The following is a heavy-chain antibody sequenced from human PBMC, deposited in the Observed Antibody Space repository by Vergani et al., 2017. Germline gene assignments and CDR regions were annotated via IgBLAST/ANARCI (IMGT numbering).Heavy chain of an antibody. CDR1: GFTFSSYA. D-gene: IGHD6-13*01. V-gene: IGHV3-23*01. CDR3: AKDRPARLHSSSWYPDGVYYYYYMDV. J-gene: IGHJ6*03. Sequence: EVQLLESGGGLVQPGGSLRLSCAASGFTFSSYAMSWVRQAPGKGLEWVSAISGSGGSTYYADSVKGRFTISRDNSKNTLYLQMNSLRAEDTAVYYCAKDRPARLHSSSWYPDGVYYYYYMDVWGKGP. CDR2: ISGSGGST.